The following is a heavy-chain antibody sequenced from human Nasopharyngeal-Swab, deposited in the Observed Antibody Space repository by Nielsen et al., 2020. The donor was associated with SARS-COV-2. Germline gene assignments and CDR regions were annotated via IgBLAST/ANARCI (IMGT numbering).Heavy chain of an antibody. CDR2: ISPYHGNT. Sequence: ASVKVSWKVSGYPFTNYGLSWVRQAPGQGLEWMGWISPYHGNTNNAHKLQGRVTMTTDTSTSTAYMELRSLRSDDTAVYYCARPRHGSGSYFDYWGQGTLVTVSS. CDR3: ARPRHGSGSYFDY. J-gene: IGHJ4*02. CDR1: GYPFTNYG. V-gene: IGHV1-18*01. D-gene: IGHD3-10*01.